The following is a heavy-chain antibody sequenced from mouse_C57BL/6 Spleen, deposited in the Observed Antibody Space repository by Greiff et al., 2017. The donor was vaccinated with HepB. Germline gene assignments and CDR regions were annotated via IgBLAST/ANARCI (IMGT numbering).Heavy chain of an antibody. D-gene: IGHD4-1*01. CDR2: ISDGGSYT. J-gene: IGHJ2*01. CDR1: GFTFSSSA. V-gene: IGHV5-4*03. Sequence: EVTLLESGGGLVKPGGSLKLSCAASGFTFSSSAMSWVRPTPEKRLEWVATISDGGSYTYYPDNVKGRFTISRDNAKNNLYLQMSHLKSEDTAMYYCASLGPFDYWGQGTTLTVAS. CDR3: ASLGPFDY.